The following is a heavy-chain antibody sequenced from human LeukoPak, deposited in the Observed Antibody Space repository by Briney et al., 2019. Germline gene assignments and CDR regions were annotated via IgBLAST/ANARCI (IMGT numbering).Heavy chain of an antibody. Sequence: GGSLRLSRAFSVFTFSSYSMNWVPRAPGKGLEWVSSISSSSRYIYYADSVKGRFTISRDNAKNSLYLQMNSLRAENTAVYYCARPTWRHFDYWGQGTLVTVSS. V-gene: IGHV3-21*01. CDR2: ISSSSRYI. D-gene: IGHD5-24*01. J-gene: IGHJ4*02. CDR1: VFTFSSYS. CDR3: ARPTWRHFDY.